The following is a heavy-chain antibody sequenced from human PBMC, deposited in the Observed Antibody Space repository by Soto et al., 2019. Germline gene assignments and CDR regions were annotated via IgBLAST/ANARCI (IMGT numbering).Heavy chain of an antibody. CDR2: MYYSGSISNSGST. CDR1: GYSLSSSSNY. CDR3: ARPAVADYYFDY. J-gene: IGHJ4*02. V-gene: IGHV4-39*01. Sequence: SETLSLTCAVSGYSLSSSSNYWVWIRQPPEKGLEWIGSMYYSGSISNSGSTYYNPSLKSRVTISVDRSKNQFSLKLRSVTAADTAVYDCARPAVADYYFDYWGQGTPVTVSS. D-gene: IGHD6-19*01.